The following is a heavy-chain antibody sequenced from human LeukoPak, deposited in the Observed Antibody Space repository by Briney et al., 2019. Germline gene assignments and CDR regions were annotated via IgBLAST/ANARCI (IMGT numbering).Heavy chain of an antibody. CDR1: GDSISTSNSY. CDR2: IYYSGNT. J-gene: IGHJ4*02. D-gene: IGHD5-12*01. Sequence: TSETLSLTCTVSGDSISTSNSYWGWLRQPPGKGLEWIGSIYYSGNTYYNPSLKSRVTISVDTSKNQFSLKLSSVTAADTAVYYCARHTGWRWWLRLRLLKSGFDYWGQGTLVTVSS. V-gene: IGHV4-39*01. CDR3: ARHTGWRWWLRLRLLKSGFDY.